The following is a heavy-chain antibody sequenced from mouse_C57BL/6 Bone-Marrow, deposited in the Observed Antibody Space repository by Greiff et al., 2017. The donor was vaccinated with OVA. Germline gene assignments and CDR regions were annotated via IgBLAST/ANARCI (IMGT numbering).Heavy chain of an antibody. CDR1: GYTFTDYY. CDR3: ARGGPWYFDY. V-gene: IGHV1-19*01. J-gene: IGHJ2*01. Sequence: VQLQQSGPVLVKPGASVKMSCKASGYTFTDYYMNWVKQSHGKSLEWIGVINPYNGGTSYNQKFKGKATLTVDKSSSTAYMELNSLTSEDSAVYYCARGGPWYFDYWGQGTTLTVSS. CDR2: INPYNGGT.